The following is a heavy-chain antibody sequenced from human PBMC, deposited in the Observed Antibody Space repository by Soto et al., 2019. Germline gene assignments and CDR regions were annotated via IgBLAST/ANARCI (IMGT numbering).Heavy chain of an antibody. CDR2: IHYSGST. D-gene: IGHD5-12*01. Sequence: SETLSLTCAVYGGSFSGYYWGWIRQSPGKALEWIGDIHYSGSTYYHPSLESRVTISVDTSKNQFSLNLRSVTAADTAVYYCATYSGYGDFDYWGQGTLVTVSS. V-gene: IGHV4-34*01. J-gene: IGHJ4*02. CDR1: GGSFSGYY. CDR3: ATYSGYGDFDY.